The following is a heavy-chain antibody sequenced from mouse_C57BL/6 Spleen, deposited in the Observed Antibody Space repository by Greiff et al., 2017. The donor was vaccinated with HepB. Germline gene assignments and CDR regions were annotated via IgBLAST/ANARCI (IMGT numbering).Heavy chain of an antibody. CDR1: GYTFTSYW. CDR2: IYPGSGST. CDR3: ARWREGDYDGAWFAY. Sequence: QVQLKQPGAELVKPGASVKMSCKASGYTFTSYWITWVKQRPGQGLEWIGDIYPGSGSTNYNEKFKSKATLTVDTSSSTAYMQLSSLTSEDSAVYYCARWREGDYDGAWFAYWGQGTLVTVSA. V-gene: IGHV1-55*01. J-gene: IGHJ3*01. D-gene: IGHD2-4*01.